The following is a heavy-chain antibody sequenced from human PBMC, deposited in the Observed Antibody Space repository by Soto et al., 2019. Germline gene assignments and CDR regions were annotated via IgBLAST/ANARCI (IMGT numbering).Heavy chain of an antibody. V-gene: IGHV1-3*04. CDR1: GYTFTTYG. CDR3: AVGPASGEFDY. CDR2: VNTGNGNT. J-gene: IGHJ4*02. D-gene: IGHD3-3*01. Sequence: QVQLAQSGAEVKKPGASVKVSCRASGYTFTTYGMHWVRQAPGQRLEWMGWVNTGNGNTAYSQKFQGRVTITRDTSASTGYMELSSLSSEDMAVYYCAVGPASGEFDYWGQGTLVTVPS.